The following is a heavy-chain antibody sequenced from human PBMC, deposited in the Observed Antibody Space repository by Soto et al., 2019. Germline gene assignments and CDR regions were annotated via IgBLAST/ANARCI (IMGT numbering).Heavy chain of an antibody. J-gene: IGHJ6*02. CDR2: ISYDGSNK. V-gene: IGHV3-30*18. D-gene: IGHD3-16*01. CDR1: GFTFSTHG. CDR3: AKGHDLARDQYYYGLDV. Sequence: QVQLVESGGGVVQPGRSLRPSCVASGFTFSTHGIHWVRQAPGKGLEWVAVISYDGSNKYYADSVKGRFTISRDNSKNTMYLQMNSLTTADTAVYVCAKGHDLARDQYYYGLDVWGQGTTVTVSS.